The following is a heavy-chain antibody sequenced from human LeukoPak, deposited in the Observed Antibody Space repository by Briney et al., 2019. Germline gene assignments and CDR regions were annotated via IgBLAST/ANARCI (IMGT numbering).Heavy chain of an antibody. D-gene: IGHD1-14*01. CDR1: GYTFTSYD. CDR2: MNPNSGNT. V-gene: IGHV1-8*03. J-gene: IGHJ5*02. Sequence: ASVKVSCKASGYTFTSYDINWVRQATGQGLEWMGWMNPNSGNTGYAQKFQGRVTITRNTSISTAYMELSSLRSEDTAVYYCARDNHGKTYNWFDPWGQRTLVTVSS. CDR3: ARDNHGKTYNWFDP.